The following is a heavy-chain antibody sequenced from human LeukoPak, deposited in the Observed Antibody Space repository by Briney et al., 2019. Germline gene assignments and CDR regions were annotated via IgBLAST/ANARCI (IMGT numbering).Heavy chain of an antibody. CDR2: IYYSGST. Sequence: SETLSLTCTVSGGSISSYYWSWIRQPPGKGLEWIGYIYYSGSTYYNPSLKSRVTISVDTSKNQFSLKLSSVTAADTAVYYCAYIAVAALFDYWGQGTLVTVSS. V-gene: IGHV4-59*04. D-gene: IGHD6-19*01. CDR1: GGSISSYY. CDR3: AYIAVAALFDY. J-gene: IGHJ4*02.